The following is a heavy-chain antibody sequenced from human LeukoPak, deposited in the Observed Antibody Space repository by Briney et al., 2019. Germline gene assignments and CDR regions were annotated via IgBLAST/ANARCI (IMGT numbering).Heavy chain of an antibody. CDR2: IIPIFGTA. CDR1: GCTFSSYA. Sequence: ASVKVSCKASGCTFSSYAISWVRQAPGQGLEWMGGIIPIFGTANYAQKSQGRVTITTDESTSTAYMELSSLRSEDTAVYYCATVVAATEGSYFDYWGQGTLVTVSS. V-gene: IGHV1-69*05. D-gene: IGHD2-15*01. CDR3: ATVVAATEGSYFDY. J-gene: IGHJ4*02.